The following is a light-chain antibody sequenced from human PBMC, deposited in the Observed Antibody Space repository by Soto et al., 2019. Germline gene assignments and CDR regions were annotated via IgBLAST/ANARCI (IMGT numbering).Light chain of an antibody. Sequence: QSALTQPPSASGTPGQRVTISCSGRSSNIGSNTVNWYQQLPGTAPKLLIYSNNQRPSGVPDRFSGSKSGTSASLAISGLQSEDEADYYCAAWDDSLNGLVFGGGTQLTVL. CDR3: AAWDDSLNGLV. CDR2: SNN. V-gene: IGLV1-44*01. CDR1: SSNIGSNT. J-gene: IGLJ2*01.